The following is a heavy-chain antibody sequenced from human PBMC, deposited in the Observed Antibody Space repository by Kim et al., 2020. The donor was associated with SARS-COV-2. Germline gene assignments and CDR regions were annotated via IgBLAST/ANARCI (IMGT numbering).Heavy chain of an antibody. J-gene: IGHJ4*02. CDR1: GFTFRDYS. CDR3: ARDNPSEGGPLLDY. CDR2: LAAIGGNV. V-gene: IGHV3-48*04. Sequence: GGSLRLSCAASGFTFRDYSMNWVRQAPGRGLEWLSYLAAIGGNVHYADSVRGRFTISRDNAKNSLFLQMNDLRVEDTALYYCARDNPSEGGPLLDYWGQGTLVTVSS.